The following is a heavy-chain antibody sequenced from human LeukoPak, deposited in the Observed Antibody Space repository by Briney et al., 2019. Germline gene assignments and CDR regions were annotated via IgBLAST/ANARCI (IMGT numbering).Heavy chain of an antibody. D-gene: IGHD4-17*01. J-gene: IGHJ4*02. Sequence: LEWMGWISAYNGNTNYAQKLQGRVTMTTDTSTSTAYMELRSLRSDDTAVYYCARGDYVPDYWGQGTLVTVSS. CDR2: ISAYNGNT. V-gene: IGHV1-18*01. CDR3: ARGDYVPDY.